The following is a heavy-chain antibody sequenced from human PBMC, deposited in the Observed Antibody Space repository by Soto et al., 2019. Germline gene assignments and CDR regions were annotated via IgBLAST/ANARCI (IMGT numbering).Heavy chain of an antibody. CDR3: ASVPFQYSSSWSPADY. CDR2: IYHSGST. V-gene: IGHV4-4*02. Sequence: QVQLQESGPGLVKPSGTLSLTCAVSGGSISSSNWWSWVRQPPGKGLEWIGEIYHSGSTNYNPSLKSRVTISVAKSKTQFSLTPSSVPAADTAVYYCASVPFQYSSSWSPADYWGQGTLVTVSS. CDR1: GGSISSSNW. J-gene: IGHJ4*02. D-gene: IGHD6-13*01.